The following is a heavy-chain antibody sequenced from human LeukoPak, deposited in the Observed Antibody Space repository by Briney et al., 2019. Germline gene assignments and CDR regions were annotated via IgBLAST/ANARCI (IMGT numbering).Heavy chain of an antibody. CDR1: GFTFSSYE. D-gene: IGHD2-2*01. Sequence: GVSLRLSCAASGFTFSSYEMNWGRQAPGKGLELVSYIRSSGSTIYYADSVKGRLTISRDNAKNSLYLQMKSLRPEDTDVYYCARAYFSYCSSTSCYAGGYYYGMDVWGQGTTVTVSS. J-gene: IGHJ6*02. CDR3: ARAYFSYCSSTSCYAGGYYYGMDV. V-gene: IGHV3-48*03. CDR2: IRSSGSTI.